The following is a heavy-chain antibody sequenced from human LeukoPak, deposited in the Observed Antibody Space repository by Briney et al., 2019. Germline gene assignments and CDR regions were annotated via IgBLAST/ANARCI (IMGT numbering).Heavy chain of an antibody. V-gene: IGHV3-48*01. CDR3: ASFEVVAATGDNWFDP. D-gene: IGHD2-15*01. J-gene: IGHJ5*02. Sequence: GGSLRLSCAASGFTFSSYSMNWVRQAPGKGLEWVSYISSSSSTIYYADSVKGRFTISRDNAKNSLYLQMNSLRAEDTAVYYCASFEVVAATGDNWFDPWGQGTLVTVSS. CDR2: ISSSSSTI. CDR1: GFTFSSYS.